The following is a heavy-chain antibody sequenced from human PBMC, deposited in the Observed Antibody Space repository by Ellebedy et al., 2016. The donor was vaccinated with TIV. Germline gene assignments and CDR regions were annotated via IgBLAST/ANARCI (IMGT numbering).Heavy chain of an antibody. CDR3: ARRSTDFAFDS. CDR1: GFTFSSHW. D-gene: IGHD3/OR15-3a*01. V-gene: IGHV3-23*01. J-gene: IGHJ4*02. CDR2: ISANGGTT. Sequence: PGGSLRLSCAASGFTFSSHWMLWVRQAPGKGLEWVSIISANGGTTYYADSVKGRFTISRDNSKNTLFLQMSSLRAEDTAVYFCARRSTDFAFDSWGQGTLVTVSS.